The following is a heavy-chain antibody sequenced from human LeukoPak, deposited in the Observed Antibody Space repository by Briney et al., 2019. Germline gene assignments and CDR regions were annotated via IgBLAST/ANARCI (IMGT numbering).Heavy chain of an antibody. CDR3: ARDVPYGDHGGYFDL. CDR2: IYYSGST. V-gene: IGHV4-59*12. CDR1: GGSISSYY. Sequence: SETLSLTCTVSGGSISSYYWSWIRQPPGKGLEWIGYIYYSGSTNYNPSLKSRVTISVDTSKNQFSLKLSSVTAADTAVYYCARDVPYGDHGGYFDLWGRGTLVTVSS. D-gene: IGHD4-17*01. J-gene: IGHJ2*01.